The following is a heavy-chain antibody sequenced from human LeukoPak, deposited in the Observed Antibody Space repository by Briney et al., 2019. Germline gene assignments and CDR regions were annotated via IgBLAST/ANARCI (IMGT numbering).Heavy chain of an antibody. CDR1: GFTFSSYA. CDR2: ISGSGGST. J-gene: IGHJ4*02. V-gene: IGHV3-23*01. D-gene: IGHD3-9*01. Sequence: QSGGSLRLSCAASGFTFSSYAMSWVRQAPGKGLEWVSAISGSGGSTYYADSVKGRFTISRDNSKNTLYLQMNSLRAEDTAVYYCARALLTGYYGSDYWGQGTLVTVSS. CDR3: ARALLTGYYGSDY.